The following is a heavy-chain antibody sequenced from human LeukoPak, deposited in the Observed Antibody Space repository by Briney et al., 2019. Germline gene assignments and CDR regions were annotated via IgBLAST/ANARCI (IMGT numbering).Heavy chain of an antibody. J-gene: IGHJ4*02. CDR2: IIPILGIV. Sequence: SVKVSCKASGGTFSSYAISWVRQAPGQGLEWMGRIIPILGIVNYAQKFQGRVTITADKSTSTAYMELSSLRSEDTAVYYCARDTPSITGTSSDWGQGTLVTVSS. V-gene: IGHV1-69*04. D-gene: IGHD1-20*01. CDR3: ARDTPSITGTSSD. CDR1: GGTFSSYA.